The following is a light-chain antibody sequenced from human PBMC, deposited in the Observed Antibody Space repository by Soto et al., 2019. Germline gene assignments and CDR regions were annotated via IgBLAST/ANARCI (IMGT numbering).Light chain of an antibody. CDR2: FGA. CDR3: SQALQTHAET. CDR1: ESLLDSNGYNY. Sequence: DIVMTQSPLARPTTSGGPGSISFRSSESLLDSNGYNYWDWYLQKTAESPHILIYFGATRSSSGPDRWSGGRAATDVTTKTSRVEAEDDGVYYCSQALQTHAETFGQGTKVDIK. V-gene: IGKV2-28*01. J-gene: IGKJ1*01.